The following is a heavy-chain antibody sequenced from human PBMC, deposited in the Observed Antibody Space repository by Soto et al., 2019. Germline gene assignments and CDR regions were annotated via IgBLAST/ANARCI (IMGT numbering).Heavy chain of an antibody. CDR1: GGSISSSSYY. J-gene: IGHJ4*02. D-gene: IGHD3-9*01. Sequence: SETLSLTCTVSGGSISSSSYYWGWIRQPPGKGLEWIGSIYYSGSTYYNPSLKSRVTISGDTSKNQFSLKLSSVTAADTAGYYCARHGWADILTGYYSLWGQGTLVTVSS. V-gene: IGHV4-39*01. CDR2: IYYSGST. CDR3: ARHGWADILTGYYSL.